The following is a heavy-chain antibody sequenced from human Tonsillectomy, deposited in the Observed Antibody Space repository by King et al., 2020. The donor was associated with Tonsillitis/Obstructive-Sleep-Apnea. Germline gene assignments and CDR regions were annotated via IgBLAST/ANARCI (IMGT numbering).Heavy chain of an antibody. J-gene: IGHJ6*03. CDR3: ARDLLKGVQGLITYFYMEV. CDR2: INPSGGST. D-gene: IGHD3-10*01. Sequence: QLVQSGAEVKKPGASVKVSCKASGYTFTSYYIHWVRQAPGQGLEWMGIINPSGGSTSYVQKFQGRLTMTRDTSTSTVYMELSSLRSEDTAVYYCARDLLKGVQGLITYFYMEVWGKGTTVTVSS. V-gene: IGHV1-46*01. CDR1: GYTFTSYY.